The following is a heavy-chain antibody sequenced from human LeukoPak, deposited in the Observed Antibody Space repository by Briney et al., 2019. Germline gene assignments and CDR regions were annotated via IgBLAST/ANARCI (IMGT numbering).Heavy chain of an antibody. CDR1: GGSISSSSYY. CDR2: SYYSGST. Sequence: SETLSLTCTVSGGSISSSSYYWGWIRQPPGKGLEWIGSSYYSGSTYYNPSLKSRVTISVDTSKTQFSLKLSSVTAADTAVYYCARLAGSGSYFDLYFDYWGQETLVTVSS. CDR3: ARLAGSGSYFDLYFDY. J-gene: IGHJ4*02. D-gene: IGHD3-10*01. V-gene: IGHV4-39*01.